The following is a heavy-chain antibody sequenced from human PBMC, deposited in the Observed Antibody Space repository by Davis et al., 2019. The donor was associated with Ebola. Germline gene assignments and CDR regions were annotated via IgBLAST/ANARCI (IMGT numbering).Heavy chain of an antibody. CDR1: GYTFTGYY. CDR3: ARALGYWSSTSCYPPHFGMDV. CDR2: INPNSGGT. J-gene: IGHJ6*02. Sequence: AASVKVSCKASGYTFTGYYMHWVRQAPGQGLEWMGWINPNSGGTNYAQKFQGWVTMTRDTSISTAYMELSRLRSDDTAVYYCARALGYWSSTSCYPPHFGMDVWGQGTTVTVSS. D-gene: IGHD2-2*01. V-gene: IGHV1-2*04.